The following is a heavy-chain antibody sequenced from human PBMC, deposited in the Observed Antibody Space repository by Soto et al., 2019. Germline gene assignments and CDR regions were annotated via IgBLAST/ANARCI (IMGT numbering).Heavy chain of an antibody. Sequence: ASSVNGSFKASGYTFITYVLSWVRQAPVQGPDCIGWISVYNGNANYAQKFQGRVTMSTDTSTNTAYMELRSLRSDDTDVYYCARITDQYSSRFYQHGLDVWGQGTTVTVSS. CDR1: GYTFITYV. D-gene: IGHD6-13*01. CDR3: ARITDQYSSRFYQHGLDV. CDR2: ISVYNGNA. V-gene: IGHV1-18*01. J-gene: IGHJ6*02.